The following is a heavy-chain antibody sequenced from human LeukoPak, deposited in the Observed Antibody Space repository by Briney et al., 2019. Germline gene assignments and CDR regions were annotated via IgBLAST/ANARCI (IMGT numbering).Heavy chain of an antibody. CDR2: ISVNNGGT. D-gene: IGHD2-2*01. Sequence: ASVKVSCKASGYTFTTYSLAWVRQAPGQSLEWMGWISVNNGGTNYAQSFQDRVTLTRDTSTNTAYSELRSLRSDDTAIIYCATATQPRGYFLRWGQGTLVTVSS. J-gene: IGHJ1*01. CDR3: ATATQPRGYFLR. V-gene: IGHV1-18*01. CDR1: GYTFTTYS.